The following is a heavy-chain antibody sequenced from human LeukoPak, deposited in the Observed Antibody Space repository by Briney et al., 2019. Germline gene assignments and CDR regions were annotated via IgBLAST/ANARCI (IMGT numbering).Heavy chain of an antibody. CDR1: GFTFSDSA. Sequence: GGSLRLSCPGAGFTFSDSAFHWVRQAPGKGLEWVAVISDDGSNRFYADSVKGRFTISRDNSRDTLYLQMQTLRPEDSAVYYCARESRFMMVGEKNGDNWFDPWGQGTPVTVA. D-gene: IGHD3-16*01. J-gene: IGHJ5*02. CDR2: ISDDGSNR. V-gene: IGHV3-30*03. CDR3: ARESRFMMVGEKNGDNWFDP.